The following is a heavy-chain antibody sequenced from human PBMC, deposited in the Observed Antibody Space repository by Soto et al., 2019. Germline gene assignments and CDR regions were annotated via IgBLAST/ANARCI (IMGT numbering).Heavy chain of an antibody. CDR2: ISGLADIT. D-gene: IGHD1-26*01. CDR1: GFTFSSYA. CDR3: AKDRSGSYYCYGMDV. Sequence: EVQLLESGGGLVQPGGSLRLSCAASGFTFSSYAMTWVRQAPGKGLEWVSTISGLADITYYADSVKGRFTISRDNSKNTLYFQMVRLSAEDSAAYYCAKDRSGSYYCYGMDVWGQGTTVTVSS. J-gene: IGHJ6*02. V-gene: IGHV3-23*01.